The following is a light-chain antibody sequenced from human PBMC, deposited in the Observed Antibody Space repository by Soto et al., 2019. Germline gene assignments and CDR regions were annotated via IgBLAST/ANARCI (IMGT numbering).Light chain of an antibody. CDR2: GAS. CDR1: QSVGSN. CDR3: QQYNNWPQT. V-gene: IGKV3-15*01. J-gene: IGKJ1*01. Sequence: EIVMTQAPATLSVSPGERATLSCRASQSVGSNLAWYQQKAGQAPRLLIYGASTRATGIPARFSGSGSGTEFTLTISSLQSEDFALYYCQQYNNWPQTFGQGTKVDI.